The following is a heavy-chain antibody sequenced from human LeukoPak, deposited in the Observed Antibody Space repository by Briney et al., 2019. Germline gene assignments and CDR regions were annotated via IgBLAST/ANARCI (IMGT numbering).Heavy chain of an antibody. D-gene: IGHD6-6*01. CDR1: GGSIRSFH. V-gene: IGHV4-4*07. J-gene: IGHJ4*02. CDR2: IYTSGTT. Sequence: SETLSLTCTVSGGSIRSFHWSWVRQPAGKGLEWIGRIYTSGTTSYNPSVKSRVTMSVDTSKNQFSLNLGSLTAADTAVYYCARGGEWSSSPLDHWGQGALVTVSS. CDR3: ARGGEWSSSPLDH.